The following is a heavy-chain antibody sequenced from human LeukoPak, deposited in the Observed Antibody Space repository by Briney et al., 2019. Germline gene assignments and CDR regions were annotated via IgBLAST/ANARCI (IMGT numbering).Heavy chain of an antibody. CDR1: GFTFSSYA. V-gene: IGHV3-53*01. CDR3: ASHDSSGYYHENYFDY. J-gene: IGHJ4*02. CDR2: IYSGGST. Sequence: GGSLRLSCAASGFTFSSYAMSWVRQAPGKGLEWVSVIYSGGSTYYADSVKGRFTISRDNSKNTLYLQMNSLRAEDAAVYYCASHDSSGYYHENYFDYWGQGTLVTVSS. D-gene: IGHD3-22*01.